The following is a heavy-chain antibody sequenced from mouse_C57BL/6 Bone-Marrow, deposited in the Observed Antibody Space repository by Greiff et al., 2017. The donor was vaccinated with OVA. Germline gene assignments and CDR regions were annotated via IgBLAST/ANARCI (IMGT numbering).Heavy chain of an antibody. V-gene: IGHV10-1*01. D-gene: IGHD2-3*01. CDR3: VRQGYDGYWYVDV. CDR1: GFSFNTYA. CDR2: IRSKSNNYAT. Sequence: EVKLMESGGGLVQPKGSLKLSCAASGFSFNTYAMNWVRQAPGKGLEWVARIRSKSNNYATYYADSVKDRFTISRDDSESMLYLQMNNLKTEDTAMYYCVRQGYDGYWYVDVWGTGTTVTVSS. J-gene: IGHJ1*03.